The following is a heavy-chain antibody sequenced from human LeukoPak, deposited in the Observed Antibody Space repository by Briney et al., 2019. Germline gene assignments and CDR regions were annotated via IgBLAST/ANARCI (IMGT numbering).Heavy chain of an antibody. J-gene: IGHJ4*02. Sequence: VASVKVSCKASGYTFTGYYMHWVRQAPGQGLEWMGWINPNSGGTNYAQKFQGRVTMTRDTSISTAYMELSRLRSDDTAVYYCARGRGYSYGYADYWGQGTLVTVSS. CDR3: ARGRGYSYGYADY. CDR1: GYTFTGYY. D-gene: IGHD5-18*01. CDR2: INPNSGGT. V-gene: IGHV1-2*02.